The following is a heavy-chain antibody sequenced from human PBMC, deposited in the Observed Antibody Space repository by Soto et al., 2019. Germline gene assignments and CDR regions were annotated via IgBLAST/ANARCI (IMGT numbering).Heavy chain of an antibody. V-gene: IGHV2-5*02. Sequence: QITLKESGPTLVKPTQTLTLTCTFSGFSLSTSGVGVGWIRQPPGKALEWLTLIYWDDDKRYSPSLKSRLTNPKDTSKNQVVLTMTHMDPVDTAPYYCSHRGGNYFDYWGQGTLVTVSS. CDR1: GFSLSTSGVG. D-gene: IGHD1-26*01. J-gene: IGHJ4*02. CDR2: IYWDDDK. CDR3: SHRGGNYFDY.